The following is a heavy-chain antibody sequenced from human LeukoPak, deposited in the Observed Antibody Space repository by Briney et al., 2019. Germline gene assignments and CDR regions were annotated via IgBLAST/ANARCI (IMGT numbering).Heavy chain of an antibody. D-gene: IGHD3-10*01. CDR2: IYYSGST. CDR3: ARLSPGAQWYFDL. Sequence: PSETLSLTCTVSGGSISSYYWSWIRQPPGKGLEWIGSIYYSGSTYYNPSLKSRVTISVDTSKNQFSLKLSSVTAADTAVYYCARLSPGAQWYFDLWGRGTLVTVSS. CDR1: GGSISSYY. V-gene: IGHV4-39*01. J-gene: IGHJ2*01.